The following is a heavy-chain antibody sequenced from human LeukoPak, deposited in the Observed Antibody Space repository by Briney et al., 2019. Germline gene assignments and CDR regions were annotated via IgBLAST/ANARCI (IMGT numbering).Heavy chain of an antibody. Sequence: SVKVSCKASGYRFTSYDINWVRQAPGQGLEWMGGIIPIFGTPNYAQKFQGRVTITADESTSTAYMELSSLRSEDTAVYYCARPITYYYDSSGYYYPGFDYWGQGTLVTVSS. D-gene: IGHD3-22*01. V-gene: IGHV1-69*13. CDR1: GYRFTSYD. CDR2: IIPIFGTP. J-gene: IGHJ4*02. CDR3: ARPITYYYDSSGYYYPGFDY.